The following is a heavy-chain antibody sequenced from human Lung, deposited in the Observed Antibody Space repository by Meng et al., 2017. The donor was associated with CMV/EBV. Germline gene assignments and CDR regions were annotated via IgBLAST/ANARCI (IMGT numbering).Heavy chain of an antibody. Sequence: SXAASGFTFSNYAMHWVRQAPGKGLEWVAIISYDGKTYDRSNKYYADSVKGRFTISRDNSKKSLFLQIHSLRAEDTAVYYCARERPMVRGNFPHNYYGMDVWXQGTXVTVSS. CDR1: GFTFSNYA. CDR3: ARERPMVRGNFPHNYYGMDV. J-gene: IGHJ6*02. D-gene: IGHD3-10*01. CDR2: ISYDGKTYDRSNK. V-gene: IGHV3-30-3*01.